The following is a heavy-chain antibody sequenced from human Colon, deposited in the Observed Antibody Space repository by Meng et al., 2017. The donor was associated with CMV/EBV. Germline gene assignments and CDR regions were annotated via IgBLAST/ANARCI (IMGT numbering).Heavy chain of an antibody. CDR2: INPNSGGT. CDR3: ATVSGGDFDY. Sequence: QGQLVQSGAEVKKPGASVKVSCKASGYTFTGYFMYWVRQAPGQGLEWMGSINPNSGGTNYAQKFQGRVTMTRDTSINTAYMELSRLRSDDTAVYYCATVSGGDFDYWGQGTLVTASS. D-gene: IGHD1-26*01. CDR1: GYTFTGYF. J-gene: IGHJ4*02. V-gene: IGHV1-2*02.